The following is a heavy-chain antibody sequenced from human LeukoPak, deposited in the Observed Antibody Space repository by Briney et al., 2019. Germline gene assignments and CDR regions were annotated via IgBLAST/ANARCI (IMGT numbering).Heavy chain of an antibody. CDR1: GFTFSSYA. Sequence: GSLRLSCAASGFTFSSYAMSWVRQAPGKGLDWVSGISGSGGSTYYADSVKGRFTISRDNSKNTLYLQMNSLRAEDTAVYYCAKAVRDSSGYYAQYFDYWGQGTLVTVSS. J-gene: IGHJ4*02. V-gene: IGHV3-23*01. CDR3: AKAVRDSSGYYAQYFDY. D-gene: IGHD3-22*01. CDR2: ISGSGGST.